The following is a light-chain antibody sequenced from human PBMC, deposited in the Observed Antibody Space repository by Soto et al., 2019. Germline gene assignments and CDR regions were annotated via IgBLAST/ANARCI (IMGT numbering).Light chain of an antibody. CDR3: QQYNTWPYT. V-gene: IGKV3-15*01. CDR2: RAS. CDR1: QHVSSN. J-gene: IGKJ2*01. Sequence: EIVMTQSPATLSVSPGGSATLSCRASQHVSSNFAWYRQKPGQAPTLLIYRASTRATGIPARFSGSGSGTEFSLTLSSLQSEDFAVYYCQQYNTWPYTFGQGTKLEIK.